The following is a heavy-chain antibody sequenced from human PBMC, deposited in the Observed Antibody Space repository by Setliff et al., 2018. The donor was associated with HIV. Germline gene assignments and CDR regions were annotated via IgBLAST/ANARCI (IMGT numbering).Heavy chain of an antibody. CDR1: GGSFSGYY. V-gene: IGHV4-34*01. D-gene: IGHD3-3*01. CDR3: AGDVMEYFGNYFDY. Sequence: NPSETLSLTCAVYGGSFSGYYWSWIRQPPGKGLEWIGEINHSGSTNYNPSLKSRVTISVDTSKHQFSLKLTSVTAADTALYYCAGDVMEYFGNYFDYWGQGALVTVSS. CDR2: INHSGST. J-gene: IGHJ4*02.